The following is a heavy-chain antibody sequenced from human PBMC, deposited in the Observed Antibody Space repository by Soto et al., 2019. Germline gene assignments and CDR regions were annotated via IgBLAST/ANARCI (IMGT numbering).Heavy chain of an antibody. D-gene: IGHD6-19*01. CDR2: INPNSGGT. V-gene: IGHV1-2*02. J-gene: IGHJ6*02. Sequence: ASVKVSCKASGYTFTGYYMHWVRQAPGQGXEWMGWINPNSGGTNYAQKFQGRVTMTRDTSISTAYMELSRLRSDDTAVYYCARCFFPAVAGRTYYGMDVWGQGTTVTVSS. CDR1: GYTFTGYY. CDR3: ARCFFPAVAGRTYYGMDV.